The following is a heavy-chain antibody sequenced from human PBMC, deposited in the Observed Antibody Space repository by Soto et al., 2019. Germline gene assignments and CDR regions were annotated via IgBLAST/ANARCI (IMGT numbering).Heavy chain of an antibody. J-gene: IGHJ4*02. CDR1: GFTFDDFA. Sequence: SLRLSCAASGFTFDDFAMHWVRQAPGKGLEWVSGISWNSGSIGYADSVKGRFTISRDNAKNSLYLQMNSLRAEDTALYYCAKAYSSGCFDYWGQGP. V-gene: IGHV3-9*01. CDR2: ISWNSGSI. D-gene: IGHD6-19*01. CDR3: AKAYSSGCFDY.